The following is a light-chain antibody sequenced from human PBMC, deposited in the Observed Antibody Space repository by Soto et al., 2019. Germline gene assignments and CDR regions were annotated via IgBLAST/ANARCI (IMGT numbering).Light chain of an antibody. V-gene: IGKV3-15*01. CDR3: QQYNGWPLT. J-gene: IGKJ4*01. CDR2: DAS. CDR1: QSVTTN. Sequence: EIVLTQSPATLSVSPGERATLSCRASQSVTTNLAWYQQKPGQAPRLLIHDASTRAAGIPDRLSGSGSGTEFTLTISSLQSEDFAIYYCQQYNGWPLTFGGGTKVELK.